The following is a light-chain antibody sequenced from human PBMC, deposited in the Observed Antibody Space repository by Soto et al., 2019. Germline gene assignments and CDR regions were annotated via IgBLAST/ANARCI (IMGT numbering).Light chain of an antibody. V-gene: IGKV3-20*01. Sequence: EIVLTQSPGTLSLSPGERATLSCRASQSVSSKYLAWYQQKPGQAPRVLIYGTSIRASGVPERFSGGGSGTDFTLTITRLEPEDFAVYHCQQLGSLPYTFGQGTNLEIK. CDR3: QQLGSLPYT. CDR1: QSVSSKY. CDR2: GTS. J-gene: IGKJ2*01.